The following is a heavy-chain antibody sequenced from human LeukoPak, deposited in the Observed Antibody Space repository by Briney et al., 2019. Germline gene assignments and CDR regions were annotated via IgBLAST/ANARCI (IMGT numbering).Heavy chain of an antibody. D-gene: IGHD6-13*01. V-gene: IGHV4-59*01. CDR2: IYYSGST. J-gene: IGHJ4*02. CDR3: AMGIKGVSFDY. Sequence: SETLSLTCTASGGSISSYYWSWIRQPPGKGLEWIGYIYYSGSTNYNPSLKSRGTISVDTSKNQFSLKLSSVTAADTAVYYCAMGIKGVSFDYWGQGTLVTVSS. CDR1: GGSISSYY.